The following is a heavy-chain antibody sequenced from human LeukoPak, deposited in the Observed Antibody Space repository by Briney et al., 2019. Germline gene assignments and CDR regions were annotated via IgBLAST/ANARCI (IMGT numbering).Heavy chain of an antibody. Sequence: GRSLRLSCAASGFTFSSYAMHWVRQAPGKGLEWVAVISHDGSNKYYADSVKGRFTISRDNSKNTLYLQMNSLRAEDTAVYYCAKDPSPLYCSSTSCSPYGMDVWGKGTTVTVSS. CDR2: ISHDGSNK. CDR3: AKDPSPLYCSSTSCSPYGMDV. CDR1: GFTFSSYA. D-gene: IGHD2-2*01. V-gene: IGHV3-30*18. J-gene: IGHJ6*04.